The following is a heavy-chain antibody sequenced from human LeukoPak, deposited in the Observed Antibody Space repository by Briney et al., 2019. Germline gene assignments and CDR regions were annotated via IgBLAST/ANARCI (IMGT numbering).Heavy chain of an antibody. CDR2: ISGPGGTT. J-gene: IGHJ5*02. D-gene: IGHD1-26*01. Sequence: PGGSLRLSCVVSGFTFSTHAMTWFRQAPGKGLERVSDISGPGGTTYYAASVKGRFTISRDNSKNTLFLQMNSLRAEDTAVYYCARGSSIVTSTIDWFDPWGQGALVAVSS. CDR1: GFTFSTHA. CDR3: ARGSSIVTSTIDWFDP. V-gene: IGHV3-23*01.